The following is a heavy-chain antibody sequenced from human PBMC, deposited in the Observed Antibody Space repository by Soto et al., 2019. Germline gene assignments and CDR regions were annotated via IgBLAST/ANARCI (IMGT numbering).Heavy chain of an antibody. CDR3: SADRPDIGVGWWV. D-gene: IGHD2-15*01. V-gene: IGHV1-58*02. Sequence: SVKVSCKASGSGFINSGIQWVRQAHGQRLEWIGWIVVGSGQTNYAQKFQERVAITRYTSTGTAYIELSSLRSEDTAVYYCSADRPDIGVGWWVWGQGTTVTVSS. J-gene: IGHJ6*02. CDR2: IVVGSGQT. CDR1: GSGFINSG.